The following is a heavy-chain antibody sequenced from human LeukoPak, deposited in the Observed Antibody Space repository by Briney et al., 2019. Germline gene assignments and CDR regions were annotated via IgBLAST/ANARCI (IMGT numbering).Heavy chain of an antibody. Sequence: PSETLSLTCTVSGGSISNPDYYWGWIRQPPGKGLEWIGSIYYSGSTYYNPSLKSRVTISVDTSKNQFSLKLSSVTAADTAVYYCARLNRYSSYFYGMDVWGQGTTVTVSS. J-gene: IGHJ6*02. D-gene: IGHD3-9*01. V-gene: IGHV4-39*01. CDR2: IYYSGST. CDR1: GGSISNPDYY. CDR3: ARLNRYSSYFYGMDV.